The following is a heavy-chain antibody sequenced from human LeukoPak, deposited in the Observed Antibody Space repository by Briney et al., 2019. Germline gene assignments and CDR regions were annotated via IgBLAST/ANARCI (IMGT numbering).Heavy chain of an antibody. D-gene: IGHD2-21*01. Sequence: HSGRSLRLSRAASGFTFSSYAMSWVRQAPGKGLEWVSAISGSGGSTYYADSVKGRFTISRDNSKNTLYLQMNSLRAEDTAVYYCASPTRLVEGFDPWGQGTLVTVSS. CDR3: ASPTRLVEGFDP. CDR2: ISGSGGST. CDR1: GFTFSSYA. V-gene: IGHV3-23*01. J-gene: IGHJ5*02.